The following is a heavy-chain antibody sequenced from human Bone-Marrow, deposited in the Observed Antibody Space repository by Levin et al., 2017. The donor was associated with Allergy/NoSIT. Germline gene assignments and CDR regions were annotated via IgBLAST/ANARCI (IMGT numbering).Heavy chain of an antibody. CDR3: ARDEAALEPLLSQYYGMDV. D-gene: IGHD2-21*01. Sequence: GGSLRLSCAASGFTFSSYEMNWVRQAPGKGLEWVSYISSSGSTIYYADSVKGRFTISRDNAKNSLYLQMNSLRAEDTAVYYCARDEAALEPLLSQYYGMDVWGQGTTVTVSS. J-gene: IGHJ6*02. V-gene: IGHV3-48*03. CDR2: ISSSGSTI. CDR1: GFTFSSYE.